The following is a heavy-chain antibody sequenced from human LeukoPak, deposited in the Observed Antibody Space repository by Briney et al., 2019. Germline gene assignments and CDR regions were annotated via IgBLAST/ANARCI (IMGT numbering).Heavy chain of an antibody. V-gene: IGHV3-11*01. J-gene: IGHJ6*02. CDR3: ARAPPNYYYYYCMDV. Sequence: PGGSLRLSCAASGFTFSDYYMSWVRQAPGEGLEWVSYISSSGSTIYYADSVKGRFTISRDNAKNSLYLQMNSLRAEDTAVYYCARAPPNYYYYYCMDVWGQGTTVTVSS. CDR1: GFTFSDYY. CDR2: ISSSGSTI.